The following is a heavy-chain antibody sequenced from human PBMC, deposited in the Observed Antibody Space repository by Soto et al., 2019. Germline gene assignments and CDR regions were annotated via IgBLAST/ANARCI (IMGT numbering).Heavy chain of an antibody. CDR1: GYTFTSYG. Sequence: ASVKVSCKASGYTFTSYGISWVRQAPGQGLEWMGWISAYNGNTNYAHKLQGRVTMTTDTSTSTAYMELRSLRSDNTAVYYCARDLPNYGDYPAYYYYGMDVWGQGTTVTVSS. V-gene: IGHV1-18*01. J-gene: IGHJ6*02. CDR2: ISAYNGNT. CDR3: ARDLPNYGDYPAYYYYGMDV. D-gene: IGHD4-17*01.